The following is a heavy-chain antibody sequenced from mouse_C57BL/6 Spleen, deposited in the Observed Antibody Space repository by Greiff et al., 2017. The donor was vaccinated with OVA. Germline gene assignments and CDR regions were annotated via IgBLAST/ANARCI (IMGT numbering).Heavy chain of an antibody. D-gene: IGHD2-3*01. Sequence: EVKLVESGPGLVKPSQSLSLTCSVTGYSITSGYYWNWLRQFPGNKLEWMGYISYDGSNNSNPSLKNRITITRDTSKNQFFLKLNSVATEDTATYYCARDDGYYGYFDYWGQGTTLTVSS. V-gene: IGHV3-6*01. J-gene: IGHJ2*01. CDR1: GYSITSGYY. CDR2: ISYDGSN. CDR3: ARDDGYYGYFDY.